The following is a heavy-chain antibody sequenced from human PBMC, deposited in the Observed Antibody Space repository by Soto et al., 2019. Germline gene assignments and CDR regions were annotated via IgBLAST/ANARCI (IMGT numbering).Heavy chain of an antibody. D-gene: IGHD6-13*01. Sequence: PSQTLSLTCAISADCVSSNSAAWNWIRQSPSRGLEWLGRTYYRSKWYNDYAVSVKSRITINPDTSKNQFSLQLNSVTPEDTAVYYCARAIAAAGTGVYYFDYWGQGTLVTVSS. CDR3: ARAIAAAGTGVYYFDY. J-gene: IGHJ4*02. CDR2: TYYRSKWYN. V-gene: IGHV6-1*01. CDR1: ADCVSSNSAA.